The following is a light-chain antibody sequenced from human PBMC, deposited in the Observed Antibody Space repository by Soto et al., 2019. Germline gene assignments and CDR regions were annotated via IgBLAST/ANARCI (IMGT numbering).Light chain of an antibody. CDR3: QQYNTWPPRYT. Sequence: EIELTQSPATLSVSPGGRGTISCRASQTVKSYLAWYQQRPGQPPRLLIYGASTRATDIPARFSGSGSGTEFSVTISSLQFEYFAVYYCQQYNTWPPRYTFGQGTKLEIK. CDR2: GAS. J-gene: IGKJ2*01. CDR1: QTVKSY. V-gene: IGKV3-15*01.